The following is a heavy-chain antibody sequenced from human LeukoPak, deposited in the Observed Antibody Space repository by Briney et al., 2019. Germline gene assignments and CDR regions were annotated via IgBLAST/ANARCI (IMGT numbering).Heavy chain of an antibody. D-gene: IGHD2-2*01. CDR2: IDPSDSYT. J-gene: IGHJ4*02. CDR1: GYSFTSYW. V-gene: IGHV5-10-1*01. CDR3: ARQGDCSSTSCSWYFDY. Sequence: GESLKISCKGSGYSFTSYWISWVRQMPGKGLEWMGRIDPSDSYTNYSPSFQGHVTISADKSISTAYLQWSSLKASDTAMYYCARQGDCSSTSCSWYFDYWGQGTLVTVSS.